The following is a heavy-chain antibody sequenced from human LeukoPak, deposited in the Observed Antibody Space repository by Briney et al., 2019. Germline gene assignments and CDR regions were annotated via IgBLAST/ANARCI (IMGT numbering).Heavy chain of an antibody. V-gene: IGHV4-34*01. CDR2: INHSGST. Sequence: SETLSLTCAVYGGSFSGYYWSWIRQPPGKGLEWIGEINHSGSTNYNPSLKSRVTISVDTSKNQFSLKLSSVTAADTAVYYCARGSEQQLAYWGRGTLVTVSS. CDR1: GGSFSGYY. D-gene: IGHD6-13*01. J-gene: IGHJ4*02. CDR3: ARGSEQQLAY.